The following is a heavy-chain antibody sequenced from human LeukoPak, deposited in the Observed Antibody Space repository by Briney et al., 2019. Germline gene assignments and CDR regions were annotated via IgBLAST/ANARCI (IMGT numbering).Heavy chain of an antibody. J-gene: IGHJ4*02. CDR3: ARDLTSGPPKVLDY. CDR1: GFTFSSYS. D-gene: IGHD3-16*01. V-gene: IGHV3-21*01. Sequence: GGSLRLSCAASGFTFSSYSMNWVRQAPGKGLEWVSSISSSSSYIYYADSVKGRFTISRDNAKNSLYLQMNSLRAEDTAVYYCARDLTSGPPKVLDYWGQGTLVTVSS. CDR2: ISSSSSYI.